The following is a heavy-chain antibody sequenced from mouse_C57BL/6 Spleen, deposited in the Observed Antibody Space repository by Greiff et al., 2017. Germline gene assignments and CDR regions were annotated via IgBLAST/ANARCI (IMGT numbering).Heavy chain of an antibody. CDR2: IYPGDGDT. J-gene: IGHJ1*03. V-gene: IGHV1-82*01. D-gene: IGHD1-1*01. CDR1: GYAFSSSW. CDR3: ATLRGGYFDV. Sequence: QVHVKQSGPELVKPGASVKISCKASGYAFSSSWMNWVKQRPGKGLEWIGRIYPGDGDTNYNGKFKGKATLTADKSSSTAYMQLSSLTSEDSAVYFCATLRGGYFDVWGTGTTVTVSS.